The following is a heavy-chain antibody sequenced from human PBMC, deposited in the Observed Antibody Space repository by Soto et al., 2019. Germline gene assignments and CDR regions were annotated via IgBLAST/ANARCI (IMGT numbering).Heavy chain of an antibody. CDR1: GFNFNKYW. D-gene: IGHD3-3*01. J-gene: IGHJ6*02. V-gene: IGHV3-7*05. CDR2: IKKDGSEE. Sequence: EEQLVESGGGLVQPGGSRRLSCVASGFNFNKYWMSWVRQAPGKGLEWVANIKKDGSEESYVDSVEGRFTISRDNAKSSQYPEMNSLRGEDTAVYYCTRYRLITIFEGHSGIDIWGQGTTVIVSS. CDR3: TRYRLITIFEGHSGIDI.